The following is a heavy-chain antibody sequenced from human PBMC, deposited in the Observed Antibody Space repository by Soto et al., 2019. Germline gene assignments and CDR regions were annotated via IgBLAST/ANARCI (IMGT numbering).Heavy chain of an antibody. J-gene: IGHJ6*02. CDR1: GYTFTSYA. V-gene: IGHV1-3*01. CDR2: INAGNGNT. Sequence: GASVKVSCKASGYTFTSYAMHWVRQAPGQRLEWMGWINAGNGNTKYSQKFQGRVTITRDTSASTAYMELSSLRSEDTAVYYCARDREAGSSSWYRRTYYYYGMDVWGQGTTVTVS. D-gene: IGHD6-13*01. CDR3: ARDREAGSSSWYRRTYYYYGMDV.